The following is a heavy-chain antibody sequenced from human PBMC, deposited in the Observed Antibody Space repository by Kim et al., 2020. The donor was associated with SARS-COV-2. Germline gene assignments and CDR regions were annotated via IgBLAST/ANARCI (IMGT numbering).Heavy chain of an antibody. CDR3: AKDTGSRSFDY. D-gene: IGHD2-15*01. Sequence: TYSADSVKGRFTNARDNSKNTLCLQMNSLRAEDTAIYYCAKDTGSRSFDYWGQGTLLTVSS. J-gene: IGHJ4*02. CDR2: T. V-gene: IGHV3-23*01.